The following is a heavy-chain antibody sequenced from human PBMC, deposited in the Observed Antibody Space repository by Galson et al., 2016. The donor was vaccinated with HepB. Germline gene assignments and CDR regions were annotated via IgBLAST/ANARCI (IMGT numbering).Heavy chain of an antibody. CDR3: ARIAADGSTFDY. CDR2: INQDGRVE. V-gene: IGHV3-7*03. J-gene: IGHJ4*02. Sequence: SLRLSCAASGFSIRNHWMSWVRQAPGKGLEWVANINQDGRVEKYADSVRGRFTVFKDNAKNSVYLQLNSLSADDTAMFYCARIAADGSTFDYWGQGTLVTVSS. D-gene: IGHD6-13*01. CDR1: GFSIRNHW.